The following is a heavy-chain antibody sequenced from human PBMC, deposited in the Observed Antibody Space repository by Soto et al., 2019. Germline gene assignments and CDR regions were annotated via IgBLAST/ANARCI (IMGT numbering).Heavy chain of an antibody. J-gene: IGHJ5*02. CDR2: IIPILGIA. Sequence: QVQLVQSGAEVKKPGSSVKVSCKASGGTFSSYTISWVRQAPGQGLEWMGRIIPILGIANYAQKFQGRVTITADKSTSTAYRELSSLRSEDTAVYYCAREIIVVVPAPSHWFDPWGQGTLVTVSS. D-gene: IGHD2-2*01. CDR1: GGTFSSYT. V-gene: IGHV1-69*08. CDR3: AREIIVVVPAPSHWFDP.